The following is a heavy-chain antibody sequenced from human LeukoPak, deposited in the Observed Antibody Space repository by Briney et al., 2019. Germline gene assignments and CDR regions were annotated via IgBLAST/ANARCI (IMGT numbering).Heavy chain of an antibody. CDR3: ARDRGYSSSWHYFDY. CDR1: DYTFTSYG. CDR2: INPNSGGT. V-gene: IGHV1-2*02. J-gene: IGHJ4*02. D-gene: IGHD6-13*01. Sequence: ASVKVSCKGSDYTFTSYGISWVRQAPGQGLEWMGWINPNSGGTNYAQKFQGRVTMTRDTSISTAYMELSRLRSDDTAVYYCARDRGYSSSWHYFDYWGQGTLVTVSS.